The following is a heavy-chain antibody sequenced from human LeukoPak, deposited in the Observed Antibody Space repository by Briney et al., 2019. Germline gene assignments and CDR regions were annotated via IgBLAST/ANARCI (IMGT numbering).Heavy chain of an antibody. V-gene: IGHV3-48*03. CDR1: GFTFSSYE. Sequence: GGSLRLSCAASGFTFSSYEMNWVRQAPGKGLEWVSYISSSGSTIYYADSVKGRFTISRDNAKNTLYLQMNSLRAEDTAVYYCAKDDLYSSGWSPDAFDIWGQGTMVTVSS. CDR3: AKDDLYSSGWSPDAFDI. J-gene: IGHJ3*02. D-gene: IGHD6-19*01. CDR2: ISSSGSTI.